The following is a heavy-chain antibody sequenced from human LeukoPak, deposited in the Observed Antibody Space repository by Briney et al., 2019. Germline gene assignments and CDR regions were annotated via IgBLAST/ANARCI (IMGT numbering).Heavy chain of an antibody. V-gene: IGHV4-61*05. Sequence: KPSETLSLTCSVSGGSISSSNYYWSWIRQPPGKGLEWIGYIYYSGSTNYSPSLKSRVTISVDTSKNQFSLKLSSVTAADTAVYYCATHYGSGSYYFDHWGQGTLVTVSS. CDR1: GGSISSSNYY. CDR3: ATHYGSGSYYFDH. D-gene: IGHD3-10*01. CDR2: IYYSGST. J-gene: IGHJ4*02.